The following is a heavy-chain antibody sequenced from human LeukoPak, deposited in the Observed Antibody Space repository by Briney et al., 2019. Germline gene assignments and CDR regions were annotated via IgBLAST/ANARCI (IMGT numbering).Heavy chain of an antibody. D-gene: IGHD3-3*01. V-gene: IGHV1-24*01. Sequence: GASVKVSCKLSGLTGFELSMHWVRQAPGKGLEWTGGLDREDGDPIYAQKFQGRVTMTEDTSTDTAYMELSSLTSEDTAVYYCATHTSSGVVTYAFQLWGRGTLVTVSS. J-gene: IGHJ3*01. CDR3: ATHTSSGVVTYAFQL. CDR1: GLTGFELS. CDR2: LDREDGDP.